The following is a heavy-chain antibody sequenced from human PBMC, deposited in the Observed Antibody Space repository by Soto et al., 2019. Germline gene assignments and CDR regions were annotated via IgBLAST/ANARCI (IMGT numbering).Heavy chain of an antibody. CDR2: IGTAGDT. V-gene: IGHV3-13*01. D-gene: IGHD3-22*01. CDR3: AIAPYDSSGYYYDY. CDR1: GFTFSSYD. J-gene: IGHJ4*02. Sequence: GGSLRLSCAASGFTFSSYDMHWVRQATGKGLEWVSAIGTAGDTYYPGSVKGRFTISRENAKNSLYLQMNSLRAEDTAVYYCAIAPYDSSGYYYDYWGQGTLVPVSS.